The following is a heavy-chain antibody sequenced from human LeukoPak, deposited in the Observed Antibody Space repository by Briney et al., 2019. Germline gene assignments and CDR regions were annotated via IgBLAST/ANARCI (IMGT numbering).Heavy chain of an antibody. V-gene: IGHV3-7*01. J-gene: IGHJ4*02. Sequence: PGGSLRLSCAASGFTFSTYWMSWVRRTPEKGLEFVANIKQDGSVKNYMDSLKGRSTISRDNARESLYLEINGLRADDTAVYYCARDPESSAFDLWGQGALVTVSS. CDR1: GFTFSTYW. CDR2: IKQDGSVK. D-gene: IGHD5/OR15-5a*01. CDR3: ARDPESSAFDL.